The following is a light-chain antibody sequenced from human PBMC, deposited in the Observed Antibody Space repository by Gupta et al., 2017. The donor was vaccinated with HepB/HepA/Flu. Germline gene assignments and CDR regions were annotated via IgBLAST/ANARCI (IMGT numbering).Light chain of an antibody. CDR2: DAS. J-gene: IGKJ4*01. Sequence: EIVLTQSPATLSSFPGESATLCCRASQSVSSYLAWYQQQPGQAPRLLIYDASNRATAIPARFSGSGSATEFTLTISSLEPEDFAVYYCQQRSYWPLTFGGGTKVDIK. CDR3: QQRSYWPLT. CDR1: QSVSSY. V-gene: IGKV3-11*01.